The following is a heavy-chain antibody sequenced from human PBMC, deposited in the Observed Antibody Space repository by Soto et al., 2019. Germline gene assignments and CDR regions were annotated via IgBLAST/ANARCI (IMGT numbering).Heavy chain of an antibody. CDR1: GYTFTSYA. Sequence: ASVKVSCKASGYTFTSYAMHWVRQAPGQRLEWMGWINAGNGNTKYSQKFQGRVTITADESMTTAYMELNGLRSEDTAVYYCARGPDYAGYIDDWGQGSLVTVS. V-gene: IGHV1-3*01. CDR2: INAGNGNT. CDR3: ARGPDYAGYIDD. J-gene: IGHJ4*02. D-gene: IGHD4-17*01.